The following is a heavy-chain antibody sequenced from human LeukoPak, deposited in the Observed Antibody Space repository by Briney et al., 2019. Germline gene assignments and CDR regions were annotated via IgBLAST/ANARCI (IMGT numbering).Heavy chain of an antibody. V-gene: IGHV3-33*06. D-gene: IGHD3-22*01. CDR2: IWYDGSNK. Sequence: GGSLRLSCAASGFTFSSYGMHWVRQAPGKGLEWVAVIWYDGSNKYYADSVKGRFTISRGNSKNTLYLQMNSLRAEDTAVYYCAKVEDYYDSSGYFVFDYWGQGTLVTVSS. CDR3: AKVEDYYDSSGYFVFDY. CDR1: GFTFSSYG. J-gene: IGHJ4*02.